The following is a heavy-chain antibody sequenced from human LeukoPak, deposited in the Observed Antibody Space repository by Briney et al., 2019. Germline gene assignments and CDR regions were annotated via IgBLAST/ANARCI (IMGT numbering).Heavy chain of an antibody. J-gene: IGHJ4*02. CDR1: GGSISSGSYY. CDR2: IYTSGST. D-gene: IGHD5-18*01. V-gene: IGHV4-61*02. CDR3: ARGGEYSYGFDY. Sequence: PSQTLSLTCTVSGGSISSGSYYWSWIRQPAGKGLEWIGRIYTSGSTNYNPSLKSRVTISVDTSKNQFSLKLSSVTAADTAVYYCARGGEYSYGFDYWGQGTLVTVSS.